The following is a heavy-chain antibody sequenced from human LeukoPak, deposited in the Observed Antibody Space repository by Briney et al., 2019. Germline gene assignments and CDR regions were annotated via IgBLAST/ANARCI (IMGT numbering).Heavy chain of an antibody. D-gene: IGHD6-19*01. J-gene: IGHJ4*02. Sequence: GESLTLPCTASGFSFSSNSNYWVRQAPAQGLELVSSISSSSSYIYYADSLKGRFTISRDNAKNSLYLQMNSLRAEDTAVYYCARDSSAPSEFDYWGKGALVTVSS. CDR3: ARDSSAPSEFDY. CDR2: ISSSSSYI. CDR1: GFSFSSNS. V-gene: IGHV3-21*01.